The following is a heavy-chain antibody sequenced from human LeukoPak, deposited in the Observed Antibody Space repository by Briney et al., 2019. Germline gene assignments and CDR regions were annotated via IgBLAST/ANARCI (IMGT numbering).Heavy chain of an antibody. V-gene: IGHV3-30-3*01. D-gene: IGHD2-2*02. Sequence: PGRSLRLSCAASGFTFSSYAVHWVRQAPGKGLEWVAVISYDGSNKYYADSVKGRFTISRDNSKNTLYLQMNSLRAEDTAVYYCARACSSTSCYTGGDYWGQGTLVTVSS. CDR3: ARACSSTSCYTGGDY. CDR2: ISYDGSNK. J-gene: IGHJ4*02. CDR1: GFTFSSYA.